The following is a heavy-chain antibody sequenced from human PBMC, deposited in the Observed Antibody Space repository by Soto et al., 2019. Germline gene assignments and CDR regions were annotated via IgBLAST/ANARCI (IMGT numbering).Heavy chain of an antibody. CDR3: ARDNWNGAGGYYYYGMDV. CDR1: GFTFSSYS. Sequence: PGGSLRLSCAASGFTFSSYSMNWVRQAPGKGLEWVSSISSSSSYIYYADSVKGRFTISRDNAKNSLYLQMNSLRAEDTAVYYCARDNWNGAGGYYYYGMDVWGQGTTVTVSS. D-gene: IGHD1-20*01. V-gene: IGHV3-21*01. CDR2: ISSSSSYI. J-gene: IGHJ6*02.